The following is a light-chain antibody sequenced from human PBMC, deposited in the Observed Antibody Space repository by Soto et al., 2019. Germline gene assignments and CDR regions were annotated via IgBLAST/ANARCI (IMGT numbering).Light chain of an antibody. J-gene: IGKJ1*01. CDR1: QSINSW. CDR2: DAS. V-gene: IGKV1-39*01. Sequence: DIQMTQSPSTLSASVGDRVTITCRASQSINSWLAWYQQKPGKAPQILIYDASTLKSGVPSRFSGSGSGTDFTLTISSLQPEDFATYYCQQSYSTPWTFGQGTKVDIK. CDR3: QQSYSTPWT.